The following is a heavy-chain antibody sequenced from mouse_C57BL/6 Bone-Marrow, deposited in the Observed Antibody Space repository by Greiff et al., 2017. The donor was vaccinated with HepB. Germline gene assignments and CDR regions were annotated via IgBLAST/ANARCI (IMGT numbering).Heavy chain of an antibody. Sequence: EVQVVESGPGLVKPSQSLSLTCSVTGYSITSGYYWNWIRQFPGNKLEWMGYISYDGSNNYNPSLKNRISITRDTSKNQFFLKLNSVTTEDTATYYCARDQGTVVDYWGQGTTLTVSS. V-gene: IGHV3-6*01. CDR1: GYSITSGYY. CDR2: ISYDGSN. J-gene: IGHJ2*01. D-gene: IGHD1-1*01. CDR3: ARDQGTVVDY.